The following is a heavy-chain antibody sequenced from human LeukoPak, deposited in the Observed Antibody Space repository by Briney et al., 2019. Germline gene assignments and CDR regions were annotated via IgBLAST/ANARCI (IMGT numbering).Heavy chain of an antibody. D-gene: IGHD3-22*01. J-gene: IGHJ4*02. V-gene: IGHV1-24*01. CDR1: GYTLTELS. CDR3: ATGRYYYDSSGLFDY. Sequence: ASVKVSCKVSGYTLTELSMHWVRQAPGKGLEWMGGFDPEDGETIYAQKFQGRVTMTEDTSTDTAYMELSSLRSEDTAVYYCATGRYYYDSSGLFDYWGRGTLVTVSS. CDR2: FDPEDGET.